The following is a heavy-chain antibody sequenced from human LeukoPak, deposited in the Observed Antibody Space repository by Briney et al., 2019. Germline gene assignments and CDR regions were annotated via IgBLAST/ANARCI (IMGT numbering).Heavy chain of an antibody. D-gene: IGHD2-2*02. CDR2: INPNSGGT. Sequence: ASVKVSCKASGYTFTGYYMHWVRQAPGQGLEWMGRINPNSGGTNYAQKFQGRVTMTRDTSISTAYMELSRLRSDDTAVYYCARDPVPAAIRVRRTTWFDPWGQGTLVTVSS. CDR1: GYTFTGYY. CDR3: ARDPVPAAIRVRRTTWFDP. J-gene: IGHJ5*02. V-gene: IGHV1-2*06.